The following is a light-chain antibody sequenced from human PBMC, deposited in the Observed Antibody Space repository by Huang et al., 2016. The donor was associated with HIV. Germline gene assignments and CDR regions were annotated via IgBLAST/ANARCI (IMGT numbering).Light chain of an antibody. CDR3: QQYGRSPA. CDR1: PRVSSSY. V-gene: IGKV3-20*01. CDR2: GAY. J-gene: IGKJ1*01. Sequence: EIVLTQSPGPLSVSPGERATLSCRASPRVSSSYLAWYQQKPGQAPRLFNYGAYSTATGIPDRFSGSGSGKDFPLTISRLEAEDFALYYCQQYGRSPAFGQGTKVEI.